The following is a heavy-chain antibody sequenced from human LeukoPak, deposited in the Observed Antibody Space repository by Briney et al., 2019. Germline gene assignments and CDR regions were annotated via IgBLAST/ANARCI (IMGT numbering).Heavy chain of an antibody. V-gene: IGHV4-38-2*01. CDR3: ARRLGYCSSTSCYYYFDY. D-gene: IGHD2-2*01. CDR2: IYHSGSS. J-gene: IGHJ4*02. CDR1: GYSISSGYY. Sequence: SETLSLTCAVSGYSISSGYYWGWIRQPPGKGLEWIGSIYHSGSSYYNPSLKGRVTISVDTSKNQFSLKLSSVTAADTAVYYCARRLGYCSSTSCYYYFDYWGQGTLVTVSS.